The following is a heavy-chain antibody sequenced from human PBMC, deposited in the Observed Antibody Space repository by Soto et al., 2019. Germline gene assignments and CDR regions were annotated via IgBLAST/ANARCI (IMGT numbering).Heavy chain of an antibody. CDR3: AGDHQRSYGMDV. V-gene: IGHV1-69*08. J-gene: IGHJ6*02. Sequence: QVQLVQSGAEVKKPGSSVKVSCKASGGTFSSYTISWVRQAPGQGLEWMGRIIPILGIANYAQKFQGRVTITADKSTSTAYMELSSLRSEDTAVYYWAGDHQRSYGMDVLGQGTTVTVSS. CDR2: IIPILGIA. CDR1: GGTFSSYT.